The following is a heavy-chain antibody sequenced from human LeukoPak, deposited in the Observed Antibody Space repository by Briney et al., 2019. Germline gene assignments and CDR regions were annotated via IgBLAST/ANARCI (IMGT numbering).Heavy chain of an antibody. J-gene: IGHJ5*02. V-gene: IGHV4-59*12. Sequence: SETLSLTCTVSGGSISSYYWNWIRQPPGKGLEWIGYIYYSGSNNYNPSLNSRITISVDTCKNQFFLALSSVTAADTGVYYCARVMDTAIRLLFDPWGQGTLVTVSS. CDR2: IYYSGSN. D-gene: IGHD5-18*01. CDR3: ARVMDTAIRLLFDP. CDR1: GGSISSYY.